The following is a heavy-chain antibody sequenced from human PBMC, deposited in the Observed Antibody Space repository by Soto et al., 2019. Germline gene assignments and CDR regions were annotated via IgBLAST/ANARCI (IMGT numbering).Heavy chain of an antibody. V-gene: IGHV1-8*01. J-gene: IGHJ4*02. CDR2: MNPNSGNT. CDR1: GYTFTSYD. D-gene: IGHD3-22*01. Sequence: QVQLVQSGAEVKKPGASVKVSCKASGYTFTSYDINWVRQATGQGLEWMGWMNPNSGNTGYAQKFQGRVTMTRNTSISTAYMELSSLRFEDTAVYYCARVSGDYYDSSGYRDYWGQGTLVTVSS. CDR3: ARVSGDYYDSSGYRDY.